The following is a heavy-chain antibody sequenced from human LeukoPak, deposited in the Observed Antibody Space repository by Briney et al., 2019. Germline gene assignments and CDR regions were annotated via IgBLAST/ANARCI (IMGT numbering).Heavy chain of an antibody. D-gene: IGHD3-22*01. CDR1: GYSFNNYY. CDR2: INPRDGGT. V-gene: IGHV1-46*02. Sequence: ASVKVSCKASGYSFNNYYVHCVRQAPGQGLEWVGVINPRDGGTISAQKLQDRVALTRDTSTSTVYLEVSGLKSDDTAVYYCARGPLLGYDTNDSGFDIWGQGTLVIVSS. CDR3: ARGPLLGYDTNDSGFDI. J-gene: IGHJ3*02.